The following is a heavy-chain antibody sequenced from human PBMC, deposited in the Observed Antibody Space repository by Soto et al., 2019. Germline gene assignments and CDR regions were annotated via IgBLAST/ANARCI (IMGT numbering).Heavy chain of an antibody. CDR1: GYTFTSYG. D-gene: IGHD6-13*01. J-gene: IGHJ4*02. Sequence: ASVKVSCKASGYTFTSYGISWVRQAPGQGLEWMGWISAYNGNTNYAQKLQGRVTMTTDTSTSTAYTELRSLRSDDTAVYYCARMYSSSWFDYWGQGTLVTVSS. V-gene: IGHV1-18*04. CDR3: ARMYSSSWFDY. CDR2: ISAYNGNT.